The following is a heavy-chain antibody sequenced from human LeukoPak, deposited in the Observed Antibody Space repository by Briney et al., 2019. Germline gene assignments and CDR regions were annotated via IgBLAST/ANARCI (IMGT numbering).Heavy chain of an antibody. CDR2: IYYSGST. V-gene: IGHV4-39*07. CDR3: ARDFPRGGGFDP. J-gene: IGHJ5*02. CDR1: GGSISSSSYY. Sequence: PSETLSLTCTVSGGSISSSSYYWGWIRQPPGKGLEWIGSIYYSGSTYYNPSLKSRVTISVDTSKNQFSLKLSSVTAADTAVYYCARDFPRGGGFDPWGQGTLVTVSS.